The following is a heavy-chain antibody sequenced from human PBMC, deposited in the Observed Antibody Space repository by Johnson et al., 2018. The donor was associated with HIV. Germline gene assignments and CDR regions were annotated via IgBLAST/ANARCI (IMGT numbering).Heavy chain of an antibody. Sequence: QVQLVESGGGVVQPGGSLRLSCAASGFTFSSYGMHWVRQAPGKGLEWVAFIRYDGSNKYYADSVKGRFTISRDNSKNTLYLQMNSLRAEDTAVYYCARDPYYEFLTGPRDAFDIWGQGTMVTVSS. V-gene: IGHV3-30*02. J-gene: IGHJ3*02. CDR3: ARDPYYEFLTGPRDAFDI. D-gene: IGHD3-9*01. CDR2: IRYDGSNK. CDR1: GFTFSSYG.